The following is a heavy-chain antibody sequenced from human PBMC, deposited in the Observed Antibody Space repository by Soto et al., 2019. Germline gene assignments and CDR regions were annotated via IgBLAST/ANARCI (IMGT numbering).Heavy chain of an antibody. Sequence: PGGSLRLSCAASGFSFSTYPMSWVRQAPGKGLEWVSAISGDGDNTYYADSVKGRFTISRDNSKNTLFLQTNSLRAEDTAIYYCAKFLRYSFVDYWGQGTLVTVSS. V-gene: IGHV3-23*01. CDR3: AKFLRYSFVDY. J-gene: IGHJ4*02. CDR1: GFSFSTYP. D-gene: IGHD5-18*01. CDR2: ISGDGDNT.